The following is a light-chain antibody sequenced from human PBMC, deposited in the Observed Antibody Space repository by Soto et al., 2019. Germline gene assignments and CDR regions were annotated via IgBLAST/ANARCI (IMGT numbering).Light chain of an antibody. J-gene: IGLJ3*02. Sequence: QSALTQPASVSGSPGQSITISCTGTSSDVGGYNYVSWYQQHPGKAPKLMIYEVSNRPSGVSNRFSGSKSGNTASLTISGLQAEDEADYYCSSYTSSSTQVFGGGTKVTVI. V-gene: IGLV2-14*01. CDR2: EVS. CDR1: SSDVGGYNY. CDR3: SSYTSSSTQV.